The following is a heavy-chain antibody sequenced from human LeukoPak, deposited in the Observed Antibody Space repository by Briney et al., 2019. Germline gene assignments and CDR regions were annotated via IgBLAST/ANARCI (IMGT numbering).Heavy chain of an antibody. CDR2: IYYSGST. CDR3: ARRANGDYAGNWFDP. CDR1: GGSISSYY. V-gene: IGHV4-59*08. D-gene: IGHD4-17*01. J-gene: IGHJ5*02. Sequence: SETLSLTCTVSGGSISSYYWSWIRQPPGKGLEWIGYIYYSGSTNYNPSLKSRVTISVDTSKNQFSLKLSSVTAADTAVYYCARRANGDYAGNWFDPWGQGTLVTVSS.